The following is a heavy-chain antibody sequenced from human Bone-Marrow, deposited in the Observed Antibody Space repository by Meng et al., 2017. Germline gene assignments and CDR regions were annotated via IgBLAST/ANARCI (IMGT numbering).Heavy chain of an antibody. J-gene: IGHJ5*02. CDR2: ISYDGSNK. CDR1: GFTFSSYA. Sequence: GGSLRLSCAASGFTFSSYAMHWVRQAPGKGLEWVAVISYDGSNKYYADSVKGRFTISRDNSKNTLYLQMNSLRAEDTAVYYCARGGDGYRWGQGTLVTVSS. D-gene: IGHD5-24*01. V-gene: IGHV3-30*04. CDR3: ARGGDGYR.